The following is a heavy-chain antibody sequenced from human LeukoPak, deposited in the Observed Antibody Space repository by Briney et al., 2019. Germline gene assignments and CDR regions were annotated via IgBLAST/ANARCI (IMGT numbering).Heavy chain of an antibody. CDR2: FNHSETP. J-gene: IGHJ5*02. CDR1: GGSFSGYY. CDR3: ARVSLGYCSSTSCYEFGYRRNNWFDP. V-gene: IGHV4-34*01. D-gene: IGHD2-2*03. Sequence: KPSETLSLTCAVYGGSFSGYYWSWIRQPPGKGLDGIGEFNHSETPNYTPSLKSRVTISVDTSKNQFSLKLSSVTAADTAVYYCARVSLGYCSSTSCYEFGYRRNNWFDPWGQGTLVTVSS.